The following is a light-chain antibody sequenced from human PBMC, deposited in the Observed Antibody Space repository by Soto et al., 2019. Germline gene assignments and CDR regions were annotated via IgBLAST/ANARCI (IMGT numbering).Light chain of an antibody. Sequence: IQMTQSPSSLSASTGDRVTITCRASQGISSYLAWYQQKPGKAPKLLIYAESTLQSGVPSRFSGSGSGTEFTLTISSLQSEDFAVYSCQQYNNWPLTFGGGTKVDIK. V-gene: IGKV1-8*01. CDR1: QGISSY. J-gene: IGKJ4*01. CDR2: AES. CDR3: QQYNNWPLT.